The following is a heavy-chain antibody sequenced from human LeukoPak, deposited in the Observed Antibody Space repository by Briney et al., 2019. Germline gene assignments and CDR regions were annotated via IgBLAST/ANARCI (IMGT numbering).Heavy chain of an antibody. J-gene: IGHJ6*02. V-gene: IGHV3-53*01. Sequence: GGSLRLSCAASGFTVSSNYMSWVRQAPGKGLEWVSVIYSGGSTYYADSVKGRFTISRDNSKNTLYLQMNSLRAEDAAVYYCAREGGHYYGMDVWGQGTTVTVSS. CDR3: AREGGHYYGMDV. CDR2: IYSGGST. CDR1: GFTVSSNY.